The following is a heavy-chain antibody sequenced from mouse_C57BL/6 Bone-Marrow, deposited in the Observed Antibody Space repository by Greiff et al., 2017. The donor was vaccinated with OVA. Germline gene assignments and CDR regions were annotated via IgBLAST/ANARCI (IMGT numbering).Heavy chain of an antibody. J-gene: IGHJ4*01. CDR2: FHPYNDDT. D-gene: IGHD1-1*01. CDR3: AIITTVVATDYAMDY. Sequence: QVQLQQSGAELVKPGASVKMSCKASGYTFTTYPIAWMKQNHGTSLEWIGNFHPYNDDTKYNEKFKGKATLTVEKSSSTVYLELSRLTSDDSAVYYCAIITTVVATDYAMDYWGQGTSVTVSS. CDR1: GYTFTTYP. V-gene: IGHV1-47*01.